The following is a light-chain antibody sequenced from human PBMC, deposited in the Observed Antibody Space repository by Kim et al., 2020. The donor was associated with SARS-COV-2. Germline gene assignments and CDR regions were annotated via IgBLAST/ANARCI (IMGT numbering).Light chain of an antibody. V-gene: IGKV3-15*01. Sequence: EIVMTQSPVTLSVSPGERATLSCKASQSLSSDLAWYHQKPGQTPRLLIYGASIRATGIPARFSGSGSGTEFTLTISSLQSEDFAVYYCQQYHDSSWTFGQGTKVEIK. CDR1: QSLSSD. CDR2: GAS. J-gene: IGKJ1*01. CDR3: QQYHDSSWT.